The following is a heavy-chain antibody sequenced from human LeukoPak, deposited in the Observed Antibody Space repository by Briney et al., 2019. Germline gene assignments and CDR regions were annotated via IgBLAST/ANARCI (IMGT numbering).Heavy chain of an antibody. D-gene: IGHD3-3*01. CDR3: AREFSWSGFFDY. V-gene: IGHV4-4*07. Sequence: SETLSLTCTVSGGSISSYYWSWIRQPAGKGLEWIGRICTSGSTNYNPSLKSRVTMSVDTSKNQFSLKLSSVTAADTAVYYCAREFSWSGFFDYWGQGTLVTVSS. J-gene: IGHJ4*02. CDR2: ICTSGST. CDR1: GGSISSYY.